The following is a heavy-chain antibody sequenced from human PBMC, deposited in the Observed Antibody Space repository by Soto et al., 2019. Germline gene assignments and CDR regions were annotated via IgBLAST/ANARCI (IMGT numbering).Heavy chain of an antibody. CDR1: GFTFSSYA. Sequence: GGSLRLSCAASGFTFSSYAMSWVRQAPGKGLEWVSAISGSGGSTYYADSVKGRFTISRDNSKNTLYLQMNSLRAEDTAVYYCAKIVEIYYGSGSYYNVSYYMDVWGKGTTVTVSS. D-gene: IGHD3-10*01. V-gene: IGHV3-23*01. CDR2: ISGSGGST. J-gene: IGHJ6*03. CDR3: AKIVEIYYGSGSYYNVSYYMDV.